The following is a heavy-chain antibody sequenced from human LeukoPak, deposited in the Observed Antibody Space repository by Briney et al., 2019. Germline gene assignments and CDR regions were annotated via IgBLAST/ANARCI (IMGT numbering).Heavy chain of an antibody. CDR3: ARIPMPSRIAAAGTLYYYYGMDV. CDR1: GGSISSGGYS. V-gene: IGHV4-30-2*01. Sequence: SETLSLTCAVSGGSISSGGYSWSWIRQPPGKGLEWIGYIYHSGSTYYNPSLKSRVTISVDRSKNQFSLKLSSVTAADTAVYYCARIPMPSRIAAAGTLYYYYGMDVWGQGTTVTVSS. D-gene: IGHD6-13*01. J-gene: IGHJ6*02. CDR2: IYHSGST.